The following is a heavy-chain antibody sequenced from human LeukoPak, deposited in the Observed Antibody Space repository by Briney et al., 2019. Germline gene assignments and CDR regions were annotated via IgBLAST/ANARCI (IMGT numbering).Heavy chain of an antibody. Sequence: PGGSLRLSCAASGFTFSSYGMHWVRQAPGKGLEWVAVIWYDGSNKYYADSVKGRFTISRDNSRNKLYLQLNSMRAEDTAVYYCARDLGSFVESGSYSYFDYWGQGTLVTVSS. CDR1: GFTFSSYG. CDR2: IWYDGSNK. J-gene: IGHJ4*02. V-gene: IGHV3-33*01. CDR3: ARDLGSFVESGSYSYFDY. D-gene: IGHD1-26*01.